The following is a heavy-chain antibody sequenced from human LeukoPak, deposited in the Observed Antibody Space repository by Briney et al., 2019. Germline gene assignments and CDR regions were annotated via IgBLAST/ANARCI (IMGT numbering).Heavy chain of an antibody. D-gene: IGHD6-13*01. Sequence: ASVKVSCKASGYTFTSYGISWVRQAPGQGLEWMGWISAYNGNTNYAQKLQGRVTMTTDTSTSTAYMELRSLRSDDRAVYYCARDPIAAAGPYNWFDPWGQGTLVTVSS. CDR1: GYTFTSYG. CDR3: ARDPIAAAGPYNWFDP. J-gene: IGHJ5*02. V-gene: IGHV1-18*01. CDR2: ISAYNGNT.